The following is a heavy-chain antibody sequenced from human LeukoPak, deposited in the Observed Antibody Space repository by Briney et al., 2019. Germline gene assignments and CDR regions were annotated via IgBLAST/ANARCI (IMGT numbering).Heavy chain of an antibody. V-gene: IGHV3-53*01. CDR2: IYTGGNT. D-gene: IGHD6-13*01. Sequence: PGGSLRLSCAASGFTVSSKYMSWVRQAPGKGLEWVSVIYTGGNTYYADSVKGRFTISRDNSKNTLYLQMNSLRAEDTAVYYCAKDQGIAPLYAFDIWGQGTMVTVSS. CDR3: AKDQGIAPLYAFDI. J-gene: IGHJ3*02. CDR1: GFTVSSKY.